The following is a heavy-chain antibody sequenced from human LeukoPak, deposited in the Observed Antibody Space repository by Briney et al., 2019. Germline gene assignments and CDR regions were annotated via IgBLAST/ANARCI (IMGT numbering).Heavy chain of an antibody. D-gene: IGHD6-6*01. CDR2: INHSGST. V-gene: IGHV4-34*01. CDR3: ARGPFKSHSSSSYYYYYYMDV. J-gene: IGHJ6*03. Sequence: PSETLSLTCAVYGVSFSGYYWSWIRQPPGKGLEWIGEINHSGSTNYNPSLKSRVTISVDTSKNQFSLKLSSVTAADTAVYYCARGPFKSHSSSSYYYYYYMDVWGKGTTVTVSS. CDR1: GVSFSGYY.